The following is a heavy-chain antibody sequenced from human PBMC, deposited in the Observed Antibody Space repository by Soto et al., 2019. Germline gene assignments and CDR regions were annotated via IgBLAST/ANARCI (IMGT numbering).Heavy chain of an antibody. CDR3: ARAIGYYGIDV. CDR1: GFSFSNCW. D-gene: IGHD3-22*01. CDR2: INSDGSST. Sequence: PGGSLRLSCAASGFSFSNCWMHWVRQAPGMGLVWVSHINSDGSSTTYADSVKGRFTISRDNAKNTLYLQMNSLRAEDTAVYYYARAIGYYGIDVWGQGTTVTVSS. J-gene: IGHJ6*02. V-gene: IGHV3-74*01.